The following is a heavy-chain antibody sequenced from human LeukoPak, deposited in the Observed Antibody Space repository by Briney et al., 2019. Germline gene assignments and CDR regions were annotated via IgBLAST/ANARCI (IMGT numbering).Heavy chain of an antibody. V-gene: IGHV3-7*03. J-gene: IGHJ4*02. CDR3: ARGSGCYSY. Sequence: GGSLRLSCEGSGFSFSSYWMTWVRQLPGKGPEWVANIRQDESERYYADSVKGRFTISRDNAKNSLYLQMNSLRAEDTAVYYCARGSGCYSYWGQGTLVTVSS. CDR1: GFSFSSYW. D-gene: IGHD3-10*01. CDR2: IRQDESER.